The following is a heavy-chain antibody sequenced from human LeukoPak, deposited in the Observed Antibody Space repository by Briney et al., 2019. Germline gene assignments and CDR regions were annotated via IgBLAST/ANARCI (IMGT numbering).Heavy chain of an antibody. D-gene: IGHD3-10*01. V-gene: IGHV4-59*08. CDR3: ARQNYYGSGSYLNWFDP. Sequence: SETLSLTCTVSGGSISSYYWSWIRQPPGKGLEWIGYIYYSGSTNYNPSLKSRVTISVDTSKNQFSLKLSSVTAADTAVYYCARQNYYGSGSYLNWFDPWGQGTLVTVSS. CDR1: GGSISSYY. J-gene: IGHJ5*02. CDR2: IYYSGST.